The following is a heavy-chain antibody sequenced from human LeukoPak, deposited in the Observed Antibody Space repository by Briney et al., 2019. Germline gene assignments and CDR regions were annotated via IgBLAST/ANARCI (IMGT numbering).Heavy chain of an antibody. CDR2: ISAYNGNT. V-gene: IGHV1-18*01. CDR1: GYTFTSYG. D-gene: IGHD3-22*01. Sequence: GASVKVSCKASGYTFTSYGISWVRQAPGQGREWMGWISAYNGNTNYAQKLQGRVTMTTDTSTSTAYMELRSLKSDDTAVYYCARDLEGVDSIGSHYFDYWGQGTLVTVSS. J-gene: IGHJ4*02. CDR3: ARDLEGVDSIGSHYFDY.